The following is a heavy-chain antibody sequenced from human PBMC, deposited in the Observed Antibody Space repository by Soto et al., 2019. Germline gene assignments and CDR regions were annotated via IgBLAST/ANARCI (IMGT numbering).Heavy chain of an antibody. CDR1: GYTFTSYG. D-gene: IGHD5-12*01. Sequence: DSVKLSCKAPGYTFTSYGISWVRQAPGQGLEWMGWVSAYNGNTNYAQKLQGRVTMTTDTSTSTAHMELRSLRSDDTAVYYCARDRDGYNQYHWNYSAQGAFVTV. CDR2: VSAYNGNT. J-gene: IGHJ4*01. CDR3: ARDRDGYNQYHWNY. V-gene: IGHV1-18*04.